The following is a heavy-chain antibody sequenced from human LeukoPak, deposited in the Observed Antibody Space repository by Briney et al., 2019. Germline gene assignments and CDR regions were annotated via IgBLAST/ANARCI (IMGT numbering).Heavy chain of an antibody. V-gene: IGHV1-69*02. J-gene: IGHJ4*02. D-gene: IGHD5-18*01. Sequence: SVKVSCKAFGGTFSSYTISWVRQAPGQGLEWMGRIIPILGIANYAQKFQGRVTITADKSTSTAYMELSSLRSEDTAVYYCARAGGYSHDPVGYWGQGTLVTVSS. CDR2: IIPILGIA. CDR1: GGTFSSYT. CDR3: ARAGGYSHDPVGY.